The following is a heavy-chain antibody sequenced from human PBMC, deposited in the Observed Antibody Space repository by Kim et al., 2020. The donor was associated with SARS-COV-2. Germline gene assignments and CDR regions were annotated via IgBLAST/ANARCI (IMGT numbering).Heavy chain of an antibody. CDR2: IKQDGSEK. V-gene: IGHV3-7*01. D-gene: IGHD1-26*01. J-gene: IGHJ4*02. Sequence: GGSLRLSCAASGFTFSSYWMSWVRQAPGKGLEWVANIKQDGSEKYYVDSVKGRFTISRDNAKNSLYLQMNSLRAEDTAVYYCARELFRWSGSYLYYFDYWGQGTLVTVSS. CDR3: ARELFRWSGSYLYYFDY. CDR1: GFTFSSYW.